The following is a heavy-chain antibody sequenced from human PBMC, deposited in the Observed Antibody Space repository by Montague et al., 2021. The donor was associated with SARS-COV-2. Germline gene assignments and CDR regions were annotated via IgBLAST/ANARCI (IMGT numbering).Heavy chain of an antibody. J-gene: IGHJ4*02. Sequence: SETLSLTCTVSGGSINRYYWSWIRQPAGKGLEWIGRIYTTGSTNSNPSLMSRVTMSVDTSKNQFSLNLSSVTAAVTAIYYCARDGDYDYIWGSYRPYYFDNWGQGTLVTVSS. D-gene: IGHD3-16*02. CDR2: IYTTGST. V-gene: IGHV4-4*07. CDR1: GGSINRYY. CDR3: ARDGDYDYIWGSYRPYYFDN.